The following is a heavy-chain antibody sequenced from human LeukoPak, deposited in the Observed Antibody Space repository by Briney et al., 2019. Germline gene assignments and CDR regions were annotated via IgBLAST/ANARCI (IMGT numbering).Heavy chain of an antibody. V-gene: IGHV3-23*01. CDR1: GFTFSSYG. Sequence: GGSLRLSCAASGFTFSSYGMHWVRQAPGQGLEWVSGLSGSGGSTDYADSVKGRFTISRDNSKNTLYLQMHSLRAEDTAFYYCAKAAYSSGYYNYFDYWGQGTLVTVSS. J-gene: IGHJ4*02. CDR3: AKAAYSSGYYNYFDY. D-gene: IGHD3-22*01. CDR2: LSGSGGST.